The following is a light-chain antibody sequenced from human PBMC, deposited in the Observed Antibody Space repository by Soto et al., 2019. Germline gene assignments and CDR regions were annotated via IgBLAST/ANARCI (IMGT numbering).Light chain of an antibody. J-gene: IGKJ1*01. CDR1: HDIFTY. Sequence: IQLTQSPSTVSASVGDSVTISCRASHDIFTYLAWYQHKPGKAPRLLIFSASSLQTGVPPRFRGSGSGTDFPLTISSLQPDDVGLYYCQHYTLASGPFGQGTRV. CDR3: QHYTLASGP. V-gene: IGKV1-5*01. CDR2: SAS.